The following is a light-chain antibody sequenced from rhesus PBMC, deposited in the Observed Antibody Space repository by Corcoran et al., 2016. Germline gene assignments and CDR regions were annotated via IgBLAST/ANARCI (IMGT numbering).Light chain of an antibody. J-gene: IGKJ3*01. V-gene: IGKV1-28*03. CDR3: LQHNSYPFT. CDR1: QGIRSY. CDR2: DAS. Sequence: DIQMTQSPSSLSASVGDTVTITCRASQGIRSYLNWYQQNPGKAPKLLIYDASSLERGVPSRFSGSGSGTDFALTISSLQPEDFAVYYCLQHNSYPFTFGPGTKLDIK.